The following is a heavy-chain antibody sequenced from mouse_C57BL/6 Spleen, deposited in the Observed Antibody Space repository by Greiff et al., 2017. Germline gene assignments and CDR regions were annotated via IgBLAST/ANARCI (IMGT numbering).Heavy chain of an antibody. J-gene: IGHJ4*01. Sequence: VKLQESGAELVRPGTSVKMSCKASGYTFTNYWIGWAKQRPGHGLEWIGDIYPGGGYTNYNEKFKGKATLTADTSSSTAYMQFSSLTSEDSAIYYCARGRNDYDVGYYAMDYWGQGTSVTVSS. V-gene: IGHV1-63*01. CDR1: GYTFTNYW. D-gene: IGHD2-4*01. CDR2: IYPGGGYT. CDR3: ARGRNDYDVGYYAMDY.